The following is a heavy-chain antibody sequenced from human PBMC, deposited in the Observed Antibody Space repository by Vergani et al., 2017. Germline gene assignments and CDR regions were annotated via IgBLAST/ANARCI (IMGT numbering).Heavy chain of an antibody. J-gene: IGHJ6*03. V-gene: IGHV4-34*12. D-gene: IGHD4-11*01. CDR3: ARVNTETNGHLYYYYHMDG. CDR1: GGSFTSYH. Sequence: QVQLQQWGGGLLKPSETLSLTCVVNGGSFTSYHWTWIRPSPGEGLEWVGDTVETGRLDYNPSLKRRITISVDKSRNQFTLTINSAPATDAAIYFCARVNTETNGHLYYYYHMDGWVEGTAVTVS. CDR2: TVETGRL.